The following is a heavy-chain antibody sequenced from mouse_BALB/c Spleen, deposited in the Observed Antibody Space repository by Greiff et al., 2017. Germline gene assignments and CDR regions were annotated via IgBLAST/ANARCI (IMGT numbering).Heavy chain of an antibody. CDR1: GFTFSSYT. Sequence: EVQVVESGGGLVQPGGSLKLSCAASGFTFSSYTMSWVRQTPEKRLEWVAYISNGGGSTYYPDTVKGRFTISRDNAKNTLYLQMSSLKFEDTAMYYCARLLLRSFAYWGQGTLVTVSA. J-gene: IGHJ3*01. CDR2: ISNGGGST. D-gene: IGHD1-1*01. V-gene: IGHV5-12-2*01. CDR3: ARLLLRSFAY.